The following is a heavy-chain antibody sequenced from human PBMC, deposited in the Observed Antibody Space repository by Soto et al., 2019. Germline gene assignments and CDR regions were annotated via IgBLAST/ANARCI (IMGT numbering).Heavy chain of an antibody. CDR1: GGSISSGGYY. V-gene: IGHV4-31*03. J-gene: IGHJ4*01. CDR2: IYYSGST. Sequence: PSETLSLTCTVSGGSISSGGYYWSWIRQHPGKGLEWIGYIYYSGSTYYNPSLKSRVTISVDTSKNQFSLKLSSVTAADTAVYYCARVHVMVVAGSTFDYWGHGTLVTSPQ. CDR3: ARVHVMVVAGSTFDY. D-gene: IGHD6-19*01.